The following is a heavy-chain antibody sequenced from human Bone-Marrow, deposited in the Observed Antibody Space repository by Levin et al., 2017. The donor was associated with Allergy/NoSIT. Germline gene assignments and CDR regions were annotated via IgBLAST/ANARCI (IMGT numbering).Heavy chain of an antibody. CDR1: EFSLNTRDVY. CDR2: MDGGEDK. D-gene: IGHD1-26*01. CDR3: ARASYSGSYFDWYFDL. Sequence: SGPTLVKPTQTLTLTCTFSEFSLNTRDVYVGWIRQPPGKALEWLALMDGGEDKFYSPSLRTRLTISKDTSKNQAVLTVTNVDPVDTGTYFCARASYSGSYFDWYFDLWGRGTLVTVSS. J-gene: IGHJ2*01. V-gene: IGHV2-70*01.